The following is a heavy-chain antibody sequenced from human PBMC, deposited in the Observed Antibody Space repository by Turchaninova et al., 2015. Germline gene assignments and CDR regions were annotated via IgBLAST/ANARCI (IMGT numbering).Heavy chain of an antibody. J-gene: IGHJ3*02. CDR1: GFSPRPSGVG. CDR2: VYWDDDK. CDR3: ARIIAARPVLGAFDI. D-gene: IGHD6-6*01. V-gene: IGHV2-5*02. Sequence: QLTMKESGPALVSPTQPLTLTCTLPGFSPRPSGVGVGWIRQPPGKALEWLALVYWDDDKRYRPSLKSRLTITKDTTKNQVVLTMTNMDPVDTATYYCARIIAARPVLGAFDIWGQGTMVTVSS.